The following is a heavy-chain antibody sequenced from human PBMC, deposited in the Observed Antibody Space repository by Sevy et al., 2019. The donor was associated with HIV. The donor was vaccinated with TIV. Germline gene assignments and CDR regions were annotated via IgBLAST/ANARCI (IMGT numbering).Heavy chain of an antibody. CDR3: AKDMVDCSGGTCYSGAVSPFES. CDR2: VSYDGADK. D-gene: IGHD2-15*01. J-gene: IGHJ4*02. CDR1: GFIFNNYD. Sequence: GGSLRLSCAASGFIFNNYDMYWIRQAPGKGLEWVATVSYDGADKDYADIVKGRLYISRDSSRSMLYLQMSSLRPEDTGVYFCAKDMVDCSGGTCYSGAVSPFESWGQGTLVTVSS. V-gene: IGHV3-30*18.